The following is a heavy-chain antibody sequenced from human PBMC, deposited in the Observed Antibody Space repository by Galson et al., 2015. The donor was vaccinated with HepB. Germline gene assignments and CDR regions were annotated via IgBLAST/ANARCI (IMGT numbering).Heavy chain of an antibody. D-gene: IGHD2-15*01. CDR1: GHTFTSYY. Sequence: SVKVSCKASGHTFTSYYLHWVRQAPGQELEWMGIIDPSGGSTNYAQRIQARFIMTRDTSTSTVYMELSSLRSEDTAVYYCASGFIGRVSRYGMDVWGQGTTVTVSS. CDR3: ASGFIGRVSRYGMDV. CDR2: IDPSGGST. J-gene: IGHJ6*02. V-gene: IGHV1-46*01.